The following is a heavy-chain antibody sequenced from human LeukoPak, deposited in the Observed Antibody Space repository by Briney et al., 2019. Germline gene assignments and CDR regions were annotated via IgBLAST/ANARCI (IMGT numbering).Heavy chain of an antibody. Sequence: GGSLRLSCAASGFTFSGYAMSWVRQSPGKGLDWVSTISGGGGSTYYAYYTDSVRGRFTISRDNSKNTLYLQVNSLRAEDTAVYYCAKFYDILTGYFDYWGQGTLVTVSS. CDR1: GFTFSGYA. J-gene: IGHJ4*02. CDR3: AKFYDILTGYFDY. D-gene: IGHD3-9*01. CDR2: ISGGGGST. V-gene: IGHV3-23*01.